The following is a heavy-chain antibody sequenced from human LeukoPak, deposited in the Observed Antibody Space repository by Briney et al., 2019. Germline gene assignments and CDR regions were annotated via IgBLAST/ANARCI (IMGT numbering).Heavy chain of an antibody. Sequence: GGSLRLSCAASGLTGSHNYMSWVRQGPGKGLEWLSVIYDTGGTFYSDSVKGRFTISRDYSKNTLYLQMSSLRADDTAVYYCARDTKGPVFGAQGPLAT. CDR1: GLTGSHNY. CDR2: IYDTGGT. V-gene: IGHV3-53*01. J-gene: IGHJ4*02. D-gene: IGHD3-3*01. CDR3: ARDTKGPVF.